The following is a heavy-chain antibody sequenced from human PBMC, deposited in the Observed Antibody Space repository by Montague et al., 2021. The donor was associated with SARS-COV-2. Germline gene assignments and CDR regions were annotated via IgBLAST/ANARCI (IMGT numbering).Heavy chain of an antibody. D-gene: IGHD3-9*01. Sequence: SETLSLTCAVYGGSFSGYYWSWIRQPPGKGLEWIGEINHSGSTNYNPSLKSRVTISVDTSKNQFSLKLSSVTAADTVVYYCARERYSFSLTRGSTWFDPWGQGTLVTGSS. CDR2: INHSGST. CDR3: ARERYSFSLTRGSTWFDP. V-gene: IGHV4-34*01. J-gene: IGHJ5*02. CDR1: GGSFSGYY.